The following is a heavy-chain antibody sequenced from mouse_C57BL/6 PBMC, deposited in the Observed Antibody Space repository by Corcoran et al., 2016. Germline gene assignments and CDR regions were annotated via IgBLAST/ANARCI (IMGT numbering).Heavy chain of an antibody. CDR3: ARRDFHYYGSTRGRYFDV. Sequence: QIQLVQSGPELNKPGETVKISCKASGYTFTTYGMSWVKQAPGKGLKWMGWINTYSGVPTYADDFKGRFAFSLVTSASTAYLQINNLKNEDTATYFCARRDFHYYGSTRGRYFDVWGTGTTVTVSS. D-gene: IGHD1-1*01. CDR2: INTYSGVP. CDR1: GYTFTTYG. V-gene: IGHV9-3*01. J-gene: IGHJ1*03.